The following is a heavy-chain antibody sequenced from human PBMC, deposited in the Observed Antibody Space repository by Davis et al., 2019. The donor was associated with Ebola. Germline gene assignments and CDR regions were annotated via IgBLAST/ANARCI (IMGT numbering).Heavy chain of an antibody. J-gene: IGHJ4*02. V-gene: IGHV3-21*06. CDR2: ISSGSNYI. CDR3: ARDPPGIAVAPSPEDYFDY. D-gene: IGHD6-19*01. Sequence: GESLKISCAASGFIFSSYSMNWVRQAPGKGLEWVSFISSGSNYIYYADSVKGRFTISRDNAKNSLYLQMNSLRAEDTAVYYCARDPPGIAVAPSPEDYFDYWGQGILVTVSS. CDR1: GFIFSSYS.